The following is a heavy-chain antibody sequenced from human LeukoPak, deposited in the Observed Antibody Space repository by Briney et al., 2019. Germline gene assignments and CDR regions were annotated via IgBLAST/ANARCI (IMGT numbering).Heavy chain of an antibody. CDR3: AVAGYFGSGSYYT. Sequence: SETLSLTCTVSGGSISSGDSYWTWIRQPSGQGLEWIGHIYYSGSTYYSPSLQSRVTISADTSKNQFSLKLRSVTAADTAVYYCAVAGYFGSGSYYTWGQGTLLTVSS. D-gene: IGHD3-10*01. V-gene: IGHV4-30-4*01. CDR1: GGSISSGDSY. CDR2: IYYSGST. J-gene: IGHJ5*02.